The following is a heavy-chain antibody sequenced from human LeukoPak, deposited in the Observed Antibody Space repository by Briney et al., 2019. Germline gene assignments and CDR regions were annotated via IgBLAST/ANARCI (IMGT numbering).Heavy chain of an antibody. CDR1: GGSISSSSRY. CDR3: ARTHYGGNSFDY. Sequence: PSETLSLTCTVSGGSISSSSRYWGWIRQPPGKGLEWIGSIYYSGTTYYSPSLESRVTISVDTSKNQFSLKLSSVTAADTAVYYCARTHYGGNSFDYWGQGTLVTVSS. J-gene: IGHJ4*02. CDR2: IYYSGTT. V-gene: IGHV4-39*07. D-gene: IGHD4-23*01.